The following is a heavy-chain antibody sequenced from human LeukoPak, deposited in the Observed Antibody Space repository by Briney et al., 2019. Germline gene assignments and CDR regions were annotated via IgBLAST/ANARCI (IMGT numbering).Heavy chain of an antibody. Sequence: PSETPSLTCAVYGGSFSGYYWSWIRQPPGKGLEWIGEINHSGSTNYTPSLKSRVTISVDTSKNQFSLKLSSVTAADTAVYYCARRTGGIAARPRWFDPWGQGTLVTVSS. CDR3: ARRTGGIAARPRWFDP. D-gene: IGHD6-6*01. V-gene: IGHV4-34*01. J-gene: IGHJ5*02. CDR2: INHSGST. CDR1: GGSFSGYY.